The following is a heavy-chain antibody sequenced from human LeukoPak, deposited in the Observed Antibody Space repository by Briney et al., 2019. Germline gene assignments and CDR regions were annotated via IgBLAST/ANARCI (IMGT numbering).Heavy chain of an antibody. J-gene: IGHJ4*02. Sequence: PGGSLRLSCAASGFTFNTYNMNWVRQAPGKVLEWVSCISSGGDTTYSADSVKGRFIISRDNAKNSLFLQMNSLRDEDTAVYFCARAYPHPRSPKFFDDWGQGTLVTVSS. D-gene: IGHD2-21*01. CDR1: GFTFNTYN. V-gene: IGHV3-48*02. CDR3: ARAYPHPRSPKFFDD. CDR2: ISSGGDTT.